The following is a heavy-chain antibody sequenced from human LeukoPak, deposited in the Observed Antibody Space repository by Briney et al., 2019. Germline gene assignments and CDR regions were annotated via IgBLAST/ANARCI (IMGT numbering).Heavy chain of an antibody. CDR3: ARGEAVPIIGPIAPFDY. J-gene: IGHJ4*02. CDR2: FFYTGGT. Sequence: SETLSLTCTVSGDSYSSPYWSWIRQPPGKGLEWIGSFFYTGGTYYNPSLSSRVIISGDTSKNEFSLKLTSVTAADTAVYNCARGEAVPIIGPIAPFDYWGQGILVTVSS. CDR1: GDSYSSPY. D-gene: IGHD6-13*01. V-gene: IGHV4-59*11.